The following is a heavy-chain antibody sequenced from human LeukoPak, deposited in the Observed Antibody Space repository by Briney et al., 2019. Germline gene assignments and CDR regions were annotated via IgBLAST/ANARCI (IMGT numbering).Heavy chain of an antibody. CDR1: SGSLSGYY. J-gene: IGHJ2*01. V-gene: IGHV4-34*01. CDR2: INHSGSP. CDR3: ARGVDL. Sequence: SETLSLTCGVSSGSLSGYYWRWMRQPPGRGLEWLGEINHSGSPNYKPSLKSRVTSSGDTSKKQFSLDLKSVTAADTGVYYCARGVDLWGRGTPVTVSS.